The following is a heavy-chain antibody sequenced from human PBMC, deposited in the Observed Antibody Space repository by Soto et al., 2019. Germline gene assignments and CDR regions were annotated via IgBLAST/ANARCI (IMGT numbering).Heavy chain of an antibody. J-gene: IGHJ5*02. Sequence: ASVKVSCKASGYTFTSCDINWVRQATGQGLEWMGWMNPNSGNTGYAQKFQGRVTMTRNTSISTAYMELSSLRSEDTAVYYCARQARRRTSNWFDPWGQGTLVTVSS. V-gene: IGHV1-8*01. CDR2: MNPNSGNT. CDR1: GYTFTSCD. CDR3: ARQARRRTSNWFDP.